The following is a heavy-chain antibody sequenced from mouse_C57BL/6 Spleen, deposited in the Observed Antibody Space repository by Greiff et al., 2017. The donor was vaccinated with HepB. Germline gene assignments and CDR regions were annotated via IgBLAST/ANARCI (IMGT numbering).Heavy chain of an antibody. CDR3: ARDAPAWFAY. CDR2: INPSSGYT. J-gene: IGHJ3*01. Sequence: VQVVESGAELARPGASVKMSCKASGYTFTSYTMHWVKQRPGQGLEWIGYINPSSGYTKYNQKFKDKATLTADKSSSTAYMQLSSLTSEDSAVYYCARDAPAWFAYWGQGTLVTVSA. V-gene: IGHV1-4*01. CDR1: GYTFTSYT.